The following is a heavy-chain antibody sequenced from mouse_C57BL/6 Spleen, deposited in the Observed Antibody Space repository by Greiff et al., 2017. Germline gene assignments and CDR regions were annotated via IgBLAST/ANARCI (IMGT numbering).Heavy chain of an antibody. CDR2: ISYDGSN. Sequence: EVKLMESGPGLVKPSQSLSLTCSVTGYSITSGYYWNWIRQFPGNKLEWMGYISYDGSNNYNPSLKNRSSITRDTSKNQFFLKLNSVTTEDTATYYCARDRYYDYAEGFAYAMDYWGQGTSVTVSS. CDR1: GYSITSGYY. V-gene: IGHV3-6*01. D-gene: IGHD2-4*01. CDR3: ARDRYYDYAEGFAYAMDY. J-gene: IGHJ4*01.